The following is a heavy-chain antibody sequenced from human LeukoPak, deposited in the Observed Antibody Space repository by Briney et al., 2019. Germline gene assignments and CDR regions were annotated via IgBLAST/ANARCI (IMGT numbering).Heavy chain of an antibody. V-gene: IGHV1-8*01. D-gene: IGHD3-22*01. J-gene: IGHJ6*02. Sequence: ASVKVSCKASGYTFTSYDINWVRQATGQGIEWMGWTNPNSGNTGYAQKFQGRVTMTRNTSISTAYMELSSLRSEDTAVYYCARGQDSSGYYYVYYYYYGMDVWGQGTTVTVSS. CDR2: TNPNSGNT. CDR1: GYTFTSYD. CDR3: ARGQDSSGYYYVYYYYYGMDV.